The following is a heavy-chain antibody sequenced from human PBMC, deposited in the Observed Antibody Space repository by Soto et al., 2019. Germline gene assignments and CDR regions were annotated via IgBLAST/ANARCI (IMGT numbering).Heavy chain of an antibody. CDR3: ARGRYGDY. CDR2: ISAHNGNT. V-gene: IGHV1-18*01. J-gene: IGHJ4*02. D-gene: IGHD1-1*01. CDR1: GYIFTTYG. Sequence: QVHLVQSGAEVKKPGASVKVSCKGSGYIFTTYGITWVRQAPGQGLEWMGWISAHNGNTNYAQKLQGRVTVTRDTSTSTAYTELRNLRSDATAVYYCARGRYGDYWGQGALVTVSS.